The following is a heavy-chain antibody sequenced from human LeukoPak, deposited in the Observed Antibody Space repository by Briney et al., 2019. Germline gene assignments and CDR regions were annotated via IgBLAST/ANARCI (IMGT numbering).Heavy chain of an antibody. CDR3: ARDGQRWLQWVDYFQH. V-gene: IGHV1-18*01. CDR1: GYTFTSYG. J-gene: IGHJ1*01. D-gene: IGHD5-24*01. CDR2: ISAYNGNT. Sequence: ASVKVSCKASGYTFTSYGISWVRQAPGQGLEWMGWISAYNGNTNYAQKLQVRVTMTTDTSTSTAYMELRSLRSDDTAVYYCARDGQRWLQWVDYFQHWGRGTLVTVSS.